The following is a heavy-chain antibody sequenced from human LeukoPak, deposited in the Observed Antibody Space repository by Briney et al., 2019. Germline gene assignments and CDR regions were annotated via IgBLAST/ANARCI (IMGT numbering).Heavy chain of an antibody. CDR3: ARVIPTTPFGGFDF. V-gene: IGHV3-21*01. Sequence: PGGSLRLSCVASGFTFSTYTINWVRQTPGKGLEWVSSISGSSYYIYYADSVRGRFTISRDNAKNSLYLQMNSLTAEDTAVYYCARVIPTTPFGGFDFWGQGALVTVSS. CDR1: GFTFSTYT. J-gene: IGHJ4*02. CDR2: ISGSSYYI. D-gene: IGHD3-10*01.